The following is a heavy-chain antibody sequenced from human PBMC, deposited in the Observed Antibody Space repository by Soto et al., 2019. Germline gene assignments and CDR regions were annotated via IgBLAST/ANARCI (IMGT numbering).Heavy chain of an antibody. CDR2: IYYSGST. CDR1: GGSLSSSTSH. Sequence: SETLSLTCTVSGGSLSSSTSHWAWIRQPPGKGLEWIGSIYYSGSTNYNPSLESRVTISVDTSKNQFSLKLSSVTAADTAVYYCARTYDSSGYYWFDPWGQGTLVTVSS. V-gene: IGHV4-39*07. J-gene: IGHJ5*02. CDR3: ARTYDSSGYYWFDP. D-gene: IGHD3-22*01.